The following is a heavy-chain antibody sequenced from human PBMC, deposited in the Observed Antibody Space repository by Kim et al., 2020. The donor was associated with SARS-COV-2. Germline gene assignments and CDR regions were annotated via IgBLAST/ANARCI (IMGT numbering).Heavy chain of an antibody. CDR1: GFTFSSYA. CDR3: ARDPEATVTTGYYYYGM. CDR2: ISYDGSNK. D-gene: IGHD4-17*01. J-gene: IGHJ6*01. Sequence: GGSLRLSCAASGFTFSSYAMHWVRQAPGKGLEWVAVISYDGSNKYYADSVKGRFIISRDNSKNTLYLQMNSLRAEDTAVYYCARDPEATVTTGYYYYGM. V-gene: IGHV3-30-3*01.